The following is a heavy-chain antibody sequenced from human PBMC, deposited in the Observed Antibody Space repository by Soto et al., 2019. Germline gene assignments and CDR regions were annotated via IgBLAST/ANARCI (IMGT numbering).Heavy chain of an antibody. Sequence: QVQLVQSGAEVKKPGSSVKVSCKASGGTFSSYAISWVRQAPGQGLEWMGGIIPIFGTANYAQKFQGRVTITADESTSTAYMELSSLRSEDTAVYYCAADCSGGSCYSSHHWFDPWGQGTLVTVSS. CDR2: IIPIFGTA. V-gene: IGHV1-69*12. J-gene: IGHJ5*02. D-gene: IGHD2-15*01. CDR3: AADCSGGSCYSSHHWFDP. CDR1: GGTFSSYA.